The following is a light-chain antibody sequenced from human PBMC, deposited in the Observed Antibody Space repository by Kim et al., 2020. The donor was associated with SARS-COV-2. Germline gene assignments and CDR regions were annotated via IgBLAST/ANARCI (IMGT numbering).Light chain of an antibody. Sequence: SPGERAALSCGASQSVSNNFLAWDQKKPGLAPRLVMFDASRRATGIPDRFSGSGSGTDFTLTINRLEPEDFAVYYCQQYGRSPITFGQGTRLEIK. CDR1: QSVSNNF. J-gene: IGKJ5*01. V-gene: IGKV3D-20*01. CDR2: DAS. CDR3: QQYGRSPIT.